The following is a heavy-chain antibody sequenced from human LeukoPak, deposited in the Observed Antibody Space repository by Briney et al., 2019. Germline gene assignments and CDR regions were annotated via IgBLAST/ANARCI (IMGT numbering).Heavy chain of an antibody. CDR3: AKGSSGYFFDL. D-gene: IGHD3-22*01. CDR2: ITGSGGST. Sequence: PGGSLRLSCAASGFTFSSYAMNWVRQAPGKGLEWVSAITGSGGSTYYADSVKGRFSVSRDNSKNTLFLQMNSLRAEDTALYYCAKGSSGYFFDLWGQGTLVTVSS. J-gene: IGHJ4*02. V-gene: IGHV3-23*01. CDR1: GFTFSSYA.